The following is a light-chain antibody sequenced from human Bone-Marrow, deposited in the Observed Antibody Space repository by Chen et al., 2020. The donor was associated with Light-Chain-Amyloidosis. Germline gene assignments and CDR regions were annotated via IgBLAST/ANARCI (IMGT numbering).Light chain of an antibody. V-gene: IGLV3-21*02. CDR2: DDS. CDR3: QVWDRSSDRPV. Sequence: SYVLPQPSSGSGAPGQTATIACGGTNIGSTSVHWYQQTPGQAPLLVVYDDSDRPSGIPERLSGSNSGNTATLTISRVEAGDEADYYCQVWDRSSDRPVFGGGTKLTVL. J-gene: IGLJ3*02. CDR1: NIGSTS.